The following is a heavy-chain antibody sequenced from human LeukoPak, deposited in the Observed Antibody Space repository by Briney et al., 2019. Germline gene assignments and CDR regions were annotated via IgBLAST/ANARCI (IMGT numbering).Heavy chain of an antibody. CDR3: ARRSSTGWHIDY. D-gene: IGHD6-19*01. Sequence: GGSLRLSCAASGFTVSNSYMSWVRQAPGKGLEWVLIIYSGASTYYADSVKGRFTISRGNSKNTLYLQMNSLRAEDTAVYYCARRSSTGWHIDYWGQGTLVTVSS. V-gene: IGHV3-53*01. J-gene: IGHJ4*02. CDR2: IYSGAST. CDR1: GFTVSNSY.